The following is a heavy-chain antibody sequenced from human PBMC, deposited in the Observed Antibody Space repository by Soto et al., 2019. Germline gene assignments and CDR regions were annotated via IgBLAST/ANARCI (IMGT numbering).Heavy chain of an antibody. D-gene: IGHD6-13*01. V-gene: IGHV6-1*01. CDR2: IYYRSKWFH. CDR3: ARAYSSSSNWFDP. J-gene: IGHJ5*02. Sequence: SQTLSLTCVISGDSVSSNGACWNWIRQSPSRGLQWLGRIYYRSKWFHDYAASVESRMAINPDTSRNQFSLQLNYVTPADTAVYYCARAYSSSSNWFDPWGQGTLVTVSS. CDR1: GDSVSSNGAC.